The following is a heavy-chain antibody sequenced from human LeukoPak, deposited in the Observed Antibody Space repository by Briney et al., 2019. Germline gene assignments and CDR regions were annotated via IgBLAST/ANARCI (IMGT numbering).Heavy chain of an antibody. CDR1: GFTLSSHG. D-gene: IGHD3-10*02. CDR2: IGDSGDST. V-gene: IGHV3-23*01. J-gene: IGHJ4*02. Sequence: GGSLRLSCAASGFTLSSHGMSWVRQAPGKGLEWVSAIGDSGDSTHYADSVKGRFTISRDTSKNTLYLQMNSLRAEDTAVYYCARDSPVCSYWGQGTLVTVSS. CDR3: ARDSPVCSY.